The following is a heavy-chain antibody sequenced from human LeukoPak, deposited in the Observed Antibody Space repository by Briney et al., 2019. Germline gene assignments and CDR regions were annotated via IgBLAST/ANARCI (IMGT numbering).Heavy chain of an antibody. CDR2: IYYSGST. J-gene: IGHJ4*02. CDR3: ARVDPDSSSTLEVFDY. V-gene: IGHV4-59*01. Sequence: SETLSLTCTVSGGSISSYYWSWIRQPPGKGLEWNGYIYYSGSTNYNPSLKSRVTISVDTSKNQLSLKLSSVTAADTAVYYCARVDPDSSSTLEVFDYWGQGTLVTVSS. CDR1: GGSISSYY. D-gene: IGHD6-6*01.